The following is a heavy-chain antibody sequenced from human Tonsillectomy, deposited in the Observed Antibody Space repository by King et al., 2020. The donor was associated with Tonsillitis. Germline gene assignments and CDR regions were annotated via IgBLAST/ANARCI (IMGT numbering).Heavy chain of an antibody. V-gene: IGHV3-13*01. D-gene: IGHD4-11*01. J-gene: IGHJ4*02. Sequence: DVQLVESGGGLVQPGVSVRLSCAASVFSFSSYDMHWVRQVIGKGLEWVSVSTTTVVAHYACSVQGRFTVSSDTAKNSLYLQMSSLRAGDTAVYYCTRASNYALFDYWGQGTLVTVSS. CDR2: STTTVVA. CDR3: TRASNYALFDY. CDR1: VFSFSSYD.